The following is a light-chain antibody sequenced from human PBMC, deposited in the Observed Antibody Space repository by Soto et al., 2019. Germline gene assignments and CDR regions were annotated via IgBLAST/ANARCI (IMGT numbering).Light chain of an antibody. CDR2: DVS. V-gene: IGLV2-14*01. J-gene: IGLJ1*01. CDR1: SSDVGGYNY. Sequence: QSVLTQPASVSGSPGQSITISCTGTSSDVGGYNYVSWYQQHPGKAPKLMIYDVSNRPSGVSNRFSGSKSGNTASLTISGRQAADEADYYCSSSTSSSTLGVFGTGTKLTVL. CDR3: SSSTSSSTLGV.